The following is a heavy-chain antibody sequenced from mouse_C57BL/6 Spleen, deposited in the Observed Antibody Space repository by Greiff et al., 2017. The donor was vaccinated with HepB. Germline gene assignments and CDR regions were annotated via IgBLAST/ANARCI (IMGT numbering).Heavy chain of an antibody. V-gene: IGHV8-12*01. Sequence: ESGPGILQSSQTLSLTCSFSGFSLSTSGMGVSWIRQPSGKGLEWLAHIYWDDDKRYNPSLKSRLTISKDTSRNQVFLKITSVDTADTATYYCARSDYYGSSQGFAYWGQGTLVTVSA. CDR1: GFSLSTSGMG. D-gene: IGHD1-1*01. J-gene: IGHJ3*01. CDR3: ARSDYYGSSQGFAY. CDR2: IYWDDDK.